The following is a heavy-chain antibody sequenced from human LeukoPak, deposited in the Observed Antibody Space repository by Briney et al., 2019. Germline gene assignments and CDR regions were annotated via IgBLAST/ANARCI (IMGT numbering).Heavy chain of an antibody. J-gene: IGHJ4*02. V-gene: IGHV3-48*01. CDR2: ISSSSSTI. CDR3: ARSRGSSGSYPFDY. CDR1: GFTFSSYS. D-gene: IGHD1-26*01. Sequence: GGSLRLSCAASGFTFSSYSMNWIRQAPGKGLEWVSYISSSSSTIYYAGSVKGRFTISRDNAKNSLFLQMNSLRAEDTAVYYCARSRGSSGSYPFDYWGQGTLVTVSS.